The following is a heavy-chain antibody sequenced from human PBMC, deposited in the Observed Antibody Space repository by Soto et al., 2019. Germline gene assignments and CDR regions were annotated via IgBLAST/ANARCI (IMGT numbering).Heavy chain of an antibody. CDR2: IIPIFGTA. Sequence: ASVKVSCKASGGTFSSYAISWVRQAPGQGLEWMGGIIPIFGTANYAQKFQGRVTITADESTSTAYMELSSLRSEDTAVYYCARTGSSGYYYYGKQDWCPGPTVTVPS. J-gene: IGHJ6*02. CDR3: ARTGSSGYYYYGKQD. V-gene: IGHV1-69*13. D-gene: IGHD3-22*01. CDR1: GGTFSSYA.